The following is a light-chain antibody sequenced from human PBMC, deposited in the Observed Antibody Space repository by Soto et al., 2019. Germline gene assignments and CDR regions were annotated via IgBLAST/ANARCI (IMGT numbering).Light chain of an antibody. J-gene: IGKJ2*01. CDR1: QSVISNY. Sequence: ETELTQSPCTLSLSPGETATISCRASQSVISNYLAWYHQKPGQAPRLLIYGASNRATGIPDRFSGSGSGTDFTLTISRLEPEDFAVYYCQQYGSTLFTFGQGTKLEIK. CDR3: QQYGSTLFT. CDR2: GAS. V-gene: IGKV3-20*01.